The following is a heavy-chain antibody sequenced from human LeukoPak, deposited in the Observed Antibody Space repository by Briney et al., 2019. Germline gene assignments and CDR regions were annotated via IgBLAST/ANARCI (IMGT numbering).Heavy chain of an antibody. CDR3: ARLSLIFGWFDP. CDR1: GGSISSYY. J-gene: IGHJ5*02. D-gene: IGHD3-10*01. V-gene: IGHV4-4*07. Sequence: SETLSLACTVSGGSISSYYWSWIRQPAGKGLEWIGRIYTSGSTNYNPSLKSRVTMSVDTSKNQFSLKLSSVTAADTAVYYCARLSLIFGWFDPWGQGTLVTVSS. CDR2: IYTSGST.